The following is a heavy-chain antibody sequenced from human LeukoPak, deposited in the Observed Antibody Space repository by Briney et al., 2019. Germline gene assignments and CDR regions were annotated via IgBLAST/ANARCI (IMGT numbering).Heavy chain of an antibody. CDR3: ASYRFGELFSYFDY. V-gene: IGHV1-18*01. CDR1: GYTFTSYG. Sequence: ASVKVSCKASGYTFTSYGISWVRQAPGQGLEWMGWISAYNGNTNYAQKLQGRVTMTTDTSTSTAYMELRSLRSDDTAVYYCASYRFGELFSYFDYWGQGTLVTVSS. D-gene: IGHD3-10*01. CDR2: ISAYNGNT. J-gene: IGHJ4*02.